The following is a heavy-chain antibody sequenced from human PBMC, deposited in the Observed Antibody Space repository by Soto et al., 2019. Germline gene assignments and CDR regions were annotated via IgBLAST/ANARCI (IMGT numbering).Heavy chain of an antibody. Sequence: QVHLQESGPGLVKPSQTLSLTCTVSGGSISSGGYYCSWIRQHPGKGLEWIGYIYYSGRTYYNPCLNSRVIISVDTSKNQFSLKLSSVTAADTAVYYWARKIAELSTSCFDPWGQGTLVTVSS. CDR2: IYYSGRT. CDR3: ARKIAELSTSCFDP. D-gene: IGHD2-2*01. CDR1: GGSISSGGYY. J-gene: IGHJ5*02. V-gene: IGHV4-31*03.